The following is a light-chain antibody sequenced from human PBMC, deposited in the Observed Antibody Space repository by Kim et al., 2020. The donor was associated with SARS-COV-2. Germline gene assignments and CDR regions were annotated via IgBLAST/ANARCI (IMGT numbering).Light chain of an antibody. CDR3: QQYHGWPT. Sequence: SVPARERPPLACGASESVGTTIACYQQKPGRAPSLLIYTASTRATGIPARFSGGGSGTEFTLTISSLQSEDFATYYCQQYHGWPTFGGGTKVDIK. CDR2: TAS. CDR1: ESVGTT. J-gene: IGKJ4*01. V-gene: IGKV3-15*01.